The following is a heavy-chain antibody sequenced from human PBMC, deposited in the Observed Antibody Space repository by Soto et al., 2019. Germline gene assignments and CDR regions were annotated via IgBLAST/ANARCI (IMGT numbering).Heavy chain of an antibody. J-gene: IGHJ4*02. CDR2: ISWNGDAT. CDR3: ANLPLYGSGFDC. D-gene: IGHD3-10*01. V-gene: IGHV3-9*01. Sequence: EVQLVESGGALVQPGGSLRLSCTASGFTFDDYAIHWVRQAPGKGLEWISGISWNGDATGYADSVKSRFTISRDNAKNSLYLQMNSLRTEDTAMYFCANLPLYGSGFDCWGQGTLVTVAS. CDR1: GFTFDDYA.